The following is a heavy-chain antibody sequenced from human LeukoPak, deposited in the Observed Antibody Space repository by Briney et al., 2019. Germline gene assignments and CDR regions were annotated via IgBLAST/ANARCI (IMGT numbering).Heavy chain of an antibody. CDR2: INPNSGGT. CDR3: ARSDYYYYYMDD. Sequence: ASVKVSCKASGYIFTGYYMHWVRQAPGQGLEWMGWINPNSGGTNYAQKFQGRVTMTRDTSISTAYMELSRLRSDDTAVYYCARSDYYYYYMDDWGKGTTVTVSS. V-gene: IGHV1-2*02. CDR1: GYIFTGYY. J-gene: IGHJ6*03.